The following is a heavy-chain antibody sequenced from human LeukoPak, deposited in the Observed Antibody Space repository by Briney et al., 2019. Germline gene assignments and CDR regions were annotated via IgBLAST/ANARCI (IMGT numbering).Heavy chain of an antibody. CDR3: ARERGYCSSTSCYYMDV. D-gene: IGHD2-2*01. Sequence: GGSLRLSCAASGFTFSSYWMSWVRQAPGKGVEWVANIKQDGSEKYYVDSVKGRFTISRDNAKNSLYLQMNSLRAEDTAVYYCARERGYCSSTSCYYMDVWGKGTTVTVSS. J-gene: IGHJ6*03. CDR2: IKQDGSEK. V-gene: IGHV3-7*01. CDR1: GFTFSSYW.